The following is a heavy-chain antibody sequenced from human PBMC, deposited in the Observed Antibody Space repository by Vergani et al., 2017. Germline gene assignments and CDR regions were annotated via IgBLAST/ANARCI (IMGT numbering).Heavy chain of an antibody. V-gene: IGHV3-21*01. J-gene: IGHJ6*02. CDR2: ISSSSSYI. CDR1: GFTFSSYS. Sequence: EVQLVESGGGLVKPGGSLRLSCAASGFTFSSYSMNWVRQAPGKGLEWVLSISSSSSYIYYADSVKGRFTISRDNAKNALYLQMNSLRAEDTAVYYCARSWQWLVPPVDYYYYGMDVWGQGTTVTVSS. D-gene: IGHD6-19*01. CDR3: ARSWQWLVPPVDYYYYGMDV.